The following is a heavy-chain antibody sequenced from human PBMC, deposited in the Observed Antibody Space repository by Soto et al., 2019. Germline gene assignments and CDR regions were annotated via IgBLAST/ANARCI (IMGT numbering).Heavy chain of an antibody. CDR1: GYTFTSYG. J-gene: IGHJ6*02. Sequence: QVQLVQSGAEVKKPGASVKVSCKASGYTFTSYGISWVRQAPGQGLEWMGWISAYNGNTNYAQKLQGRVTMTTDTPTSTAYMELRSLRSDDTAVYYCARVELERPYYYYYGMDVWGQGTTVTVSS. D-gene: IGHD1-1*01. CDR2: ISAYNGNT. CDR3: ARVELERPYYYYYGMDV. V-gene: IGHV1-18*01.